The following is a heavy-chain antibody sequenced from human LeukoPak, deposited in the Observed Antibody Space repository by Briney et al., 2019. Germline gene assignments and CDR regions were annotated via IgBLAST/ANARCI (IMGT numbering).Heavy chain of an antibody. Sequence: ASVKVSCKASGYTFTGYYMHWVRQAPGQGLEWMGIINPSGGSTSYAQKFQGRVTMTRDMSTSTVYMELSSLRSEDTAVYYCAREGYSWNDDASSDFDYWGQGTLVTVSS. V-gene: IGHV1-46*01. D-gene: IGHD1-20*01. J-gene: IGHJ4*02. CDR1: GYTFTGYY. CDR3: AREGYSWNDDASSDFDY. CDR2: INPSGGST.